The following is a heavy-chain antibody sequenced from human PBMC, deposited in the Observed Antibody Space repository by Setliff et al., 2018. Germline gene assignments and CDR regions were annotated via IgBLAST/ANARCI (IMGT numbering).Heavy chain of an antibody. Sequence: RASVKVSCKASGGTFSSYAISWVRQAPGQGLEWTGRIIPIFGTANYAQKFQGRVTITADKSTSTAYMELSSLRSEDTAVYYCARDPWQWLTTFTSAEYFQHWGQGTLVTVSS. J-gene: IGHJ1*01. CDR2: IIPIFGTA. CDR1: GGTFSSYA. CDR3: ARDPWQWLTTFTSAEYFQH. D-gene: IGHD6-19*01. V-gene: IGHV1-69*06.